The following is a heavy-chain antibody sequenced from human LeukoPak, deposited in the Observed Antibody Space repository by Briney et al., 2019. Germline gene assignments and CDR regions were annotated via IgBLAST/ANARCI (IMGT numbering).Heavy chain of an antibody. V-gene: IGHV1-2*06. Sequence: ASVKVSCKXSGYTLTAYYIYWVRQAPGQGLEWMGRINPNNGGTDYPQNFQGRVTMTRDTSISTAYMETSRLRSDSTAVYYCARGYCSGGTCYLVDNWLDPWGQGTLVTVSS. CDR1: GYTLTAYY. J-gene: IGHJ5*02. D-gene: IGHD2-15*01. CDR3: ARGYCSGGTCYLVDNWLDP. CDR2: INPNNGGT.